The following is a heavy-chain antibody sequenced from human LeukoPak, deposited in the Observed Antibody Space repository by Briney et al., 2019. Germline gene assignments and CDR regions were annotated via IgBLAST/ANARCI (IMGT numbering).Heavy chain of an antibody. V-gene: IGHV1-46*01. Sequence: ASVKVSCKASGYTFTSHYMHWVRQAPGQGLEWMGIINPSGGSTSYAQKFQGRVTMTRDMSTSTVYMELSSLRSEDTAVYYCARLYCSGGSCYNWFDPWGQGTLVTVSS. CDR2: INPSGGST. CDR1: GYTFTSHY. CDR3: ARLYCSGGSCYNWFDP. J-gene: IGHJ5*02. D-gene: IGHD2-15*01.